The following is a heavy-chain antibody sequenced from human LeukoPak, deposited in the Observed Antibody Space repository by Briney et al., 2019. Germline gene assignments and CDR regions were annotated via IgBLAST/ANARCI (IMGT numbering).Heavy chain of an antibody. J-gene: IGHJ4*02. CDR2: IIPILGIA. D-gene: IGHD6-6*01. CDR1: GGTFSSYA. Sequence: GASVKVSCKASGGTFSSYAISWVRQAPGQGLEWMGRIIPILGIANYAQKFQGRVTITADKSTSTAYVELSSLRSEDTAVYYCARDSEQLVDYWGQGTLVTVSS. V-gene: IGHV1-69*04. CDR3: ARDSEQLVDY.